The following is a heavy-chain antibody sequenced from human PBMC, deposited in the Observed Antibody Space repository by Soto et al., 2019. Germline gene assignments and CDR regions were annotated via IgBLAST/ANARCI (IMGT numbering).Heavy chain of an antibody. CDR3: AAYNTSRHAAFDI. CDR2: MNEDANTK. D-gene: IGHD1-20*01. V-gene: IGHV3-7*01. CDR1: GFTFKTYW. J-gene: IGHJ3*02. Sequence: GGSLRLSCEMSGFTFKTYWMSWVRHAPGKGLEWLANMNEDANTKYYVDSVKGRFTILGDSAGNSLFLKMASLRAEDTAVYFCAAYNTSRHAAFDIWGRGTLVTVSS.